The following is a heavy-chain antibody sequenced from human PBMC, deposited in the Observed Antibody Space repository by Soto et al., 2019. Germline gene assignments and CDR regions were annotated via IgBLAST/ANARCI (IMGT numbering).Heavy chain of an antibody. J-gene: IGHJ4*02. CDR1: GFTFSSYS. Sequence: EVQLVESGGGLVKPGGSLRLSCAASGFTFSSYSMNWVRQAPGKGLEWVSSISSSSSYIYYADSVKGRFTISRDNAKNSLYLQMNSLRAEDTAVYYCARVFGLNYGSGSYYAYFDYWGQGTLVTVSS. CDR2: ISSSSSYI. CDR3: ARVFGLNYGSGSYYAYFDY. D-gene: IGHD3-10*01. V-gene: IGHV3-21*01.